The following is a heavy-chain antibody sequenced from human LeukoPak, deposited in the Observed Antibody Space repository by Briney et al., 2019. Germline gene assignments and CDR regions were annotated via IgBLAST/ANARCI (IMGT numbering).Heavy chain of an antibody. CDR2: INSDGSST. CDR3: AREVYRIAAAGLPGAH. J-gene: IGHJ4*02. D-gene: IGHD6-13*01. Sequence: GGSLRLSCAASGLTFSSYWMHWVRQAQGKGLVWVLRINSDGSSTSYADSVKGRFTISRDNAKNTLYLQMNSLRAEDTAVYYCAREVYRIAAAGLPGAHWGQGTLVTVSS. CDR1: GLTFSSYW. V-gene: IGHV3-74*01.